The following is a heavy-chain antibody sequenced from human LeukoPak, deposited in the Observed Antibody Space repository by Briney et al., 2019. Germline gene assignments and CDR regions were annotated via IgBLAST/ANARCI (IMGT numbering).Heavy chain of an antibody. CDR2: FDPEDGET. CDR1: GYTLTELS. D-gene: IGHD3-16*01. V-gene: IGHV1-24*01. J-gene: IGHJ4*02. Sequence: ASVKVSCKVSGYTLTELSMHWVRQAPGKGLEWMGGFDPEDGETIYAQKFQGRVTMTEDTSTDTAYMELSSLRSEDTAVYYCATDLGDRSTLDYWGQGTLVTVSS. CDR3: ATDLGDRSTLDY.